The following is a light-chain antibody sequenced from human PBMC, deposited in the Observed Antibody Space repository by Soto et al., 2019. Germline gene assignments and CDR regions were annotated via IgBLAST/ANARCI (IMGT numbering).Light chain of an antibody. CDR1: QTISSW. V-gene: IGKV1-5*03. CDR3: QHYNSYSEA. Sequence: DIQMTQSPSTLSGSVGDRVTITCRASQTISSWLAWYQQKPGKAPKLLIYKASTLKSGVPSRFSGGGSGTEFTLTISSMQPDNFATYYCQHYNSYSEAVGQGVKV. J-gene: IGKJ1*01. CDR2: KAS.